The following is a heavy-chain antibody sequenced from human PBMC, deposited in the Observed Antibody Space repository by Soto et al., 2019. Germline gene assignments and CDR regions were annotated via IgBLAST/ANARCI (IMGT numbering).Heavy chain of an antibody. CDR2: INPSGGST. J-gene: IGHJ4*02. CDR1: GYTFTSYY. V-gene: IGHV1-46*01. Sequence: QVQLVQSGAEVKKPGASVKVSCKASGYTFTSYYMHWVRQAPGQGLEWMGIINPSGGSTSYAQKFRGRVTMSRDTSTSTVYMELSSLRSEDTAVYYCARDRAAVPDYWGQGTLVTVSS. D-gene: IGHD6-13*01. CDR3: ARDRAAVPDY.